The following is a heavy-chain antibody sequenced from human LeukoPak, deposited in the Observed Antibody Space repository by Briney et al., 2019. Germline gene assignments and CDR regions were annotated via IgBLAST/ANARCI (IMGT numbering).Heavy chain of an antibody. CDR3: ARGPALRGSYYDYYYYGMDV. Sequence: SETLSLTCAVYGGSFSGYYWGWIRQPPGKGLEWIGYIYYSGSTNYNPSLKSRVTISVDTSKNQFSLKLSSVTAADTAVYYCARGPALRGSYYDYYYYGMDVWGQGTTVTVSS. V-gene: IGHV4-59*01. CDR2: IYYSGST. D-gene: IGHD1-26*01. CDR1: GGSFSGYY. J-gene: IGHJ6*02.